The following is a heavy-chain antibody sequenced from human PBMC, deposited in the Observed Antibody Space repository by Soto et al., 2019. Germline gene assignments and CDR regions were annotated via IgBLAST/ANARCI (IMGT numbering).Heavy chain of an antibody. CDR2: IYYSGST. V-gene: IGHV4-59*01. CDR3: ARLSPYYDILTGSPLSACDI. CDR1: GDSISSSY. J-gene: IGHJ3*02. Sequence: QVKLQGSGPGLVKPSETLSLTCSVSGDSISSSYWSWIRQPPGKGLEWIGYIYYSGSTNYNPSLKSRVTLSVVTSRTQFSLKLTSVIAADTAVYYCARLSPYYDILTGSPLSACDIWGQGTMVTVSS. D-gene: IGHD3-9*01.